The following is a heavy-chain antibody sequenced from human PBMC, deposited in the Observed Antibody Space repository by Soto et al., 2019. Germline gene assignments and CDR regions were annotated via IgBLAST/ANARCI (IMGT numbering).Heavy chain of an antibody. CDR2: IIPIFGTA. CDR3: ARGGSGIAARVDFQH. J-gene: IGHJ1*01. V-gene: IGHV1-69*13. CDR1: GGTFSRYA. D-gene: IGHD6-6*01. Sequence: ASVTVSCTASGGTFSRYAISWVRRAPGQGLEWMGGIIPIFGTANYAQKFQGRVTITADESTSTAYMELSSLRSEDTAVYYCARGGSGIAARVDFQHWGQGTLVTVSS.